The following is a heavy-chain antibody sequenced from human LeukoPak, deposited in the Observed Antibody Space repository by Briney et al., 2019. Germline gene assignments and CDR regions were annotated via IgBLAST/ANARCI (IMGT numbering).Heavy chain of an antibody. CDR1: GGSISSYY. J-gene: IGHJ5*02. V-gene: IGHV4-59*01. Sequence: SETLSLTCTVSGGSISSYYWSWIRQPPGKGLEWIGYIYYSGSTNYNPSLKSRVTISVDTSKNQFSLKLSSVTAADTAVYYCAREAATGWFDPWGQGTLVTVSS. CDR2: IYYSGST. CDR3: AREAATGWFDP.